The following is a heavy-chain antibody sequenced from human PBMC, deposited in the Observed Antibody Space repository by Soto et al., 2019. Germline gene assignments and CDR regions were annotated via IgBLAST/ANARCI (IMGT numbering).Heavy chain of an antibody. CDR3: ARPIRYYDVWRDYPPFDY. J-gene: IGHJ4*02. Sequence: QVQLVQSGAEVKKPGSSVKVSCKAPGGSFSSYAINWVRQAPGQGLEWMGGIIPMSATRTYAQKFQDRVTITADESSTTVYMKLSSLQSEDTAVYYCARPIRYYDVWRDYPPFDYWGQGTLVTVSS. V-gene: IGHV1-69*01. CDR1: GGSFSSYA. CDR2: IIPMSATR. D-gene: IGHD3-3*01.